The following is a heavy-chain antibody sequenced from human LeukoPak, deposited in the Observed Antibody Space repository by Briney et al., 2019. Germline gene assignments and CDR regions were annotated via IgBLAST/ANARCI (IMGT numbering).Heavy chain of an antibody. V-gene: IGHV4-61*02. CDR2: IYTSGST. CDR1: GGSISSGSYY. D-gene: IGHD4-11*01. Sequence: SETLSLTCTVSGGSISSGSYYWSWIRLPAGKGLEWIGRIYTSGSTNYNPSLKSRVTISVDTSKNQFSLKLSSVTAADTAVYYCARLDDYSNYGYYYNMDVRGKGTTVTVSS. J-gene: IGHJ6*03. CDR3: ARLDDYSNYGYYYNMDV.